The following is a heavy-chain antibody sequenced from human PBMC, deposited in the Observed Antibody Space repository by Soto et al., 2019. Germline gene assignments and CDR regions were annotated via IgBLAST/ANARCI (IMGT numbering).Heavy chain of an antibody. CDR2: ISGSGRFT. J-gene: IGHJ4*02. D-gene: IGHD3-10*01. CDR1: GFTFRTYA. Sequence: PGGSLRLSCAASGFTFRTYAMNWVRQPPGKGLEWISAISGSGRFTHYADSVRGRFTISRDNSQNQLYLQMNNLRGDDTAMYYCAKIPTGSGSSKFDYWGQGIQVTVSS. CDR3: AKIPTGSGSSKFDY. V-gene: IGHV3-23*01.